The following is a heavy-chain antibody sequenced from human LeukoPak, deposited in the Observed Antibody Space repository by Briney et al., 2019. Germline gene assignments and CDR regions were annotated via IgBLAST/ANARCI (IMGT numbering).Heavy chain of an antibody. V-gene: IGHV3-23*01. Sequence: GGSLRLSCAASGFTFRSYAMSWVRQAPGKGLEWVSSISTSGDTTYSADSVKGRFTISRDNSKNTLYLQMNSLRADDTAVYYCAKPQPYSSGWYGIYFGCWGQGTLVTVSS. CDR3: AKPQPYSSGWYGIYFGC. CDR2: ISTSGDTT. D-gene: IGHD6-19*01. J-gene: IGHJ4*02. CDR1: GFTFRSYA.